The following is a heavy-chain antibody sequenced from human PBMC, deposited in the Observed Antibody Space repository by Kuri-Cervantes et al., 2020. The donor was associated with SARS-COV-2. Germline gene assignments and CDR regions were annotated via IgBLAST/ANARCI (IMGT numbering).Heavy chain of an antibody. D-gene: IGHD3-3*01. CDR1: GYSFTSYW. CDR2: IYPGDSDT. V-gene: IGHV5-51*01. CDR3: ARLSITIFGALTAPFDS. J-gene: IGHJ5*01. Sequence: KVSCKGSGYSFTSYWIGWVRQMPGKGLEWMGIIYPGDSDTRYSPSFQGQVTISADKSISTAYLQWSSLKASDTAIYYCARLSITIFGALTAPFDSWGQGTLVTVSS.